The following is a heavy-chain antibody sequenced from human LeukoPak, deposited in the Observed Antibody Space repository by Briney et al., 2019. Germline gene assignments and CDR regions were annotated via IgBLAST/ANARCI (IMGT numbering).Heavy chain of an antibody. J-gene: IGHJ6*03. V-gene: IGHV1-2*02. CDR3: ARDAVKPSYYYYYMDV. Sequence: ASVKVSCKASGYTFTSYGISWVRQAPGQGLEWMGWINPNSGGTNYAQKFQGRVTMTRDTSISTAYMELSRLRSDDTAVYYCARDAVKPSYYYYYMDVWGKGTTVTISS. CDR2: INPNSGGT. CDR1: GYTFTSYG.